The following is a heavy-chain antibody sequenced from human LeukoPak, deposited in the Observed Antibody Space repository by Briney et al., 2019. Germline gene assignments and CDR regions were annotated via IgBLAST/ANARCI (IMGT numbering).Heavy chain of an antibody. CDR1: GYTFTGYY. CDR2: INPNSGGT. D-gene: IGHD3-10*01. V-gene: IGHV1-2*02. J-gene: IGHJ6*03. Sequence: ASVKVSCKASGYTFTGYYMHWVRQAPGQGLEWMGWINPNSGGTNYAQKFQGRVTMTRDTSISTAYMELSSLRSEDTAVYYCARLRITMVRGVMVYYMDVWGKGTTVTVSS. CDR3: ARLRITMVRGVMVYYMDV.